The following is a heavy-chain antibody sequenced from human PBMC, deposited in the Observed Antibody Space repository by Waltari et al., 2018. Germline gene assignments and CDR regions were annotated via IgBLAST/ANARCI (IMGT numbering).Heavy chain of an antibody. J-gene: IGHJ6*02. V-gene: IGHV3-74*03. CDR1: GSTLHYHR. Sequence: EVQLVESGGGLVQQGGPLGPSGAPPGSTLHYHRMPWVRQAPGRGLCWVARVNSDGSSTSYADSVKGRFTVSRDSARNSLVLQMNSLRVEDTAVYFCAREHGAVAGSYYYVGMDVWGQGTTVIVSS. CDR3: AREHGAVAGSYYYVGMDV. CDR2: VNSDGSST. D-gene: IGHD6-19*01.